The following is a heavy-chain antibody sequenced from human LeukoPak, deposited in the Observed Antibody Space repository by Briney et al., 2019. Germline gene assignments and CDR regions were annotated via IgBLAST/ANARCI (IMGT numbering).Heavy chain of an antibody. J-gene: IGHJ3*02. CDR3: ARASEDAFDI. CDR1: GLAFSSYV. V-gene: IGHV3-23*01. CDR2: ISGSGHST. Sequence: GGSLRLSCAASGLAFSSYVMNWVRQAPGKRLEWVSGISGSGHSTYYADSVKGRFTISRDNSKNTLYLQMNSLRAEDTAVYYCARASEDAFDIWGQGTMVTVSS.